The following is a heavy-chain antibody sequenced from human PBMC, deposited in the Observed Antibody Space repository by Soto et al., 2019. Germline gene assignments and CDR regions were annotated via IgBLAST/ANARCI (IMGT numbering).Heavy chain of an antibody. V-gene: IGHV3-30*18. D-gene: IGHD3-3*01. CDR1: GFTFSSYG. J-gene: IGHJ4*02. CDR2: ISYDGSNK. CDR3: AKDLDFPYYFDY. Sequence: QVQLVESGGGVVQPGRSLRLSCAASGFTFSSYGMHWVRQAPGKGLEWVAVISYDGSNKFYADSVKGRFTISRDNSKNTLYLQMNSLRAXXTAVYYCAKDLDFPYYFDYWGQGTLVTVSS.